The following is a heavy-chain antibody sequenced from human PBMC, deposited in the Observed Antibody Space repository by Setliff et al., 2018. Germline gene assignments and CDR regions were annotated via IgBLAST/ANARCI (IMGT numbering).Heavy chain of an antibody. CDR3: ARGRTGGVVVVAAVPYYDYYMDV. V-gene: IGHV4-39*07. CDR2: IYYSGST. D-gene: IGHD2-2*01. J-gene: IGHJ6*03. CDR1: GGSISSSSYY. Sequence: PSETLSLTCTVSGGSISSSSYYWSWIRQPPGKGLEWIGSIYYSGSTYYNPSLKSRVTISVDTSKNQFSLKLSSVTAADTAVYYCARGRTGGVVVVAAVPYYDYYMDVWGKGTTVTVSS.